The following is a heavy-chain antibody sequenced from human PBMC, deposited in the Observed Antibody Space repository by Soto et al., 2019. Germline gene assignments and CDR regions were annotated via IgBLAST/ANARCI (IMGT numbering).Heavy chain of an antibody. J-gene: IGHJ4*02. D-gene: IGHD6-19*01. CDR3: ARDGLAVAGPNDY. Sequence: EVQLVESGGGLVQPGGSLRLSCAASGFTVSSNYMSWVRQAPGKGLEWVSVIYSGGSTYYADSVKGRFTISRDNSKNTLYLQMNSMRAEDTPVYYCARDGLAVAGPNDYWGQGTLVTVSS. CDR2: IYSGGST. CDR1: GFTVSSNY. V-gene: IGHV3-66*01.